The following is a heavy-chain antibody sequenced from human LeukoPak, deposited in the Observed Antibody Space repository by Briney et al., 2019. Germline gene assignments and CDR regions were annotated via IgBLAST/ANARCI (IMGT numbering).Heavy chain of an antibody. V-gene: IGHV3-74*01. CDR1: GFTFSSYW. J-gene: IGHJ3*02. Sequence: GGSLRLPCAASGFTFSSYWMHGVRPAPGKGLVWVSRINSDGSRISYADSVKGRFTISRDNAKNTLYLQINSLRAEDTAMYYCARQSAGGDDIWGQGTLVTVSS. CDR3: ARQSAGGDDI. D-gene: IGHD3-16*01. CDR2: INSDGSRI.